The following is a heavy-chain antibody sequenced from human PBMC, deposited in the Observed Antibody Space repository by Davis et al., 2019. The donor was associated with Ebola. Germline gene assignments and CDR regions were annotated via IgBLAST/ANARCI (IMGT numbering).Heavy chain of an antibody. CDR2: INPNSGGT. D-gene: IGHD2-2*03. V-gene: IGHV1-2*04. CDR3: ARGLDMGDCFDY. J-gene: IGHJ4*02. CDR1: GYTFTGYY. Sequence: ASVKVSCKASGYTFTGYYMHWVRQAPGQGLEWMGWINPNSGGTNYAQKFQGWVTMTRDTSISTAYMELRSLRSDDTAVYYCARGLDMGDCFDYWGQGTLVTVSS.